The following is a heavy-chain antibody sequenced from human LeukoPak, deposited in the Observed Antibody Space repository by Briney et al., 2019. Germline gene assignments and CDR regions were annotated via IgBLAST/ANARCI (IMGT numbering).Heavy chain of an antibody. CDR3: ARGRSAAGISRFAY. J-gene: IGHJ4*02. V-gene: IGHV4-34*01. Sequence: SETLSLTCAVYGGSFSGYYWSWIRQPSGKGLEWIGEINHSGSTNYNPSLKSRVTISVDTSKNQFSLKLSSVTAADTAVYYCARGRSAAGISRFAYWGQGTLVTVSS. CDR2: INHSGST. D-gene: IGHD6-13*01. CDR1: GGSFSGYY.